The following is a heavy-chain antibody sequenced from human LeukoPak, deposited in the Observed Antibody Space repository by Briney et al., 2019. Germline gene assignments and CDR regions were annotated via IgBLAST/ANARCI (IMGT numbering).Heavy chain of an antibody. CDR3: ARREDTAMANDY. V-gene: IGHV5-51*01. J-gene: IGHJ4*02. D-gene: IGHD5-18*01. Sequence: GESLKISCKGPGYSSTSYWIGWVRQMPGKGLEWMGIIYPGDSDTRYSPSFQGRVTISADKSISTAYLQWSSLKASDTAMYYCARREDTAMANDYWGQGTLVTVSS. CDR1: GYSSTSYW. CDR2: IYPGDSDT.